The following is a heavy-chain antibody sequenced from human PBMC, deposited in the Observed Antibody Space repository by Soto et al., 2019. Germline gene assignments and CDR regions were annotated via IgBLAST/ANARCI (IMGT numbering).Heavy chain of an antibody. Sequence: GGSLRLSCAASEFTFSSYSMNWVRQAPGKGLEWVSSIGISSSYIYYADSVKGRFIISRDNAKNSLCLQMNSLRAEDTAVYYCTSTMAGAFDIWGQGTMVTVSS. CDR2: IGISSSYI. J-gene: IGHJ3*02. V-gene: IGHV3-21*01. CDR1: EFTFSSYS. D-gene: IGHD3-10*01. CDR3: TSTMAGAFDI.